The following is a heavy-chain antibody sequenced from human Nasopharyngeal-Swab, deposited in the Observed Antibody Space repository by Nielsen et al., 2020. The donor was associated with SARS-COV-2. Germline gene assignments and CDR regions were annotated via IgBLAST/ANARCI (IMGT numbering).Heavy chain of an antibody. D-gene: IGHD3-10*01. Sequence: GESLKISCAASGFTFSDYYMSWLRQAPGKGLEWVSYISSSGSTIYYADSVKGRFTISRDNAKNSLYLQMNSLRAEDTAVYYCASLLWFGELPSDYYYYGMDVWGQGTTVTVSS. CDR1: GFTFSDYY. J-gene: IGHJ6*02. CDR3: ASLLWFGELPSDYYYYGMDV. CDR2: ISSSGSTI. V-gene: IGHV3-11*04.